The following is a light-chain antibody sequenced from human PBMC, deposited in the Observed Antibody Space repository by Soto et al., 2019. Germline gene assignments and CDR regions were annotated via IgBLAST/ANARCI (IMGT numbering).Light chain of an antibody. CDR3: RSYAGSNSVI. CDR2: EVN. CDR1: NGDVGSYDL. J-gene: IGLJ2*01. V-gene: IGLV2-23*02. Sequence: QSALTQPASVSGSPGQSITISCTGTNGDVGSYDLVSWYQRYPGEAPKLIIYEVNKRPSGISNRFSGSKSGNTASLTISGLQAEDEAVYDCRSYAGSNSVIFGGGTKVTVL.